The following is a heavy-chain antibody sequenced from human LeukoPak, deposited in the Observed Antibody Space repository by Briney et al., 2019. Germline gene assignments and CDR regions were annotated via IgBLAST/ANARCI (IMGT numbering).Heavy chain of an antibody. CDR2: IKPSGGNT. D-gene: IGHD5-24*01. J-gene: IGHJ3*02. V-gene: IGHV1-46*01. CDR1: GYSFTSYN. Sequence: ASVKVSCKTSGYSFTSYNLHWVRQAPGQRLEWMGIIKPSGGNTNYAQKFQGRVTMTRDTSTSTVYMELSSLKSEDTAVYYCARVRDGYNDAYDIWGQGTMVTVTS. CDR3: ARVRDGYNDAYDI.